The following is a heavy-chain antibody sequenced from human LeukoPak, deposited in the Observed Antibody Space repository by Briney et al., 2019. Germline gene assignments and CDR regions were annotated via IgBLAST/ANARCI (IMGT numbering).Heavy chain of an antibody. D-gene: IGHD6-13*01. V-gene: IGHV3-30*18. J-gene: IGHJ4*02. Sequence: GGSLRLSCAASGFTFSSYGMHWVRQAPGKGLEWVAVISYDGSNKYYADSVKGRFTISRDNSKNALYLQMNSLRAEDTAVYYCAKALAAAVDYWGQGTLVTVSS. CDR2: ISYDGSNK. CDR1: GFTFSSYG. CDR3: AKALAAAVDY.